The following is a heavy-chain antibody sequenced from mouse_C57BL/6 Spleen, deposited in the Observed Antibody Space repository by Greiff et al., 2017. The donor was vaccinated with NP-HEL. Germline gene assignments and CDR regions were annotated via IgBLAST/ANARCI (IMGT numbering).Heavy chain of an antibody. Sequence: EVKLVESGAELVRPGASVKLSCTASGFNIKDDYMHWVKQRPEQGLEWIGWIDPENGDTEYASKFQGQATITADTSSNTADLQLSSLTSEDTAVYYCTTGIYYDYEVDYWGQGTTLTVSS. CDR3: TTGIYYDYEVDY. CDR2: IDPENGDT. J-gene: IGHJ2*01. CDR1: GFNIKDDY. D-gene: IGHD2-4*01. V-gene: IGHV14-4*01.